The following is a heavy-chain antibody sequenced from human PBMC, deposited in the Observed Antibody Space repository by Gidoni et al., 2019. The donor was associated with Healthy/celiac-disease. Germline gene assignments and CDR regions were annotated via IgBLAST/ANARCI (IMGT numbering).Heavy chain of an antibody. CDR2: IYYSGST. J-gene: IGHJ5*02. Sequence: QVQLQESGPGLVKPSETLSLTCTVSGGYISSYYWSWIRQPPGKGLEWIGYIYYSGSTNYNPSLKSRVTISVDTSKNQFSLKLSSVTAADTAVYYCAREGIVSDWFDPWGQGTLVTVSS. V-gene: IGHV4-59*01. CDR3: AREGIVSDWFDP. CDR1: GGYISSYY. D-gene: IGHD2-21*01.